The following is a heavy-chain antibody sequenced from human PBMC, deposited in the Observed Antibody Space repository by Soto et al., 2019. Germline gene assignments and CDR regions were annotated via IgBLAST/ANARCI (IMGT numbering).Heavy chain of an antibody. D-gene: IGHD4-17*01. CDR3: ARGIKYGDYSRWFDP. V-gene: IGHV3-23*01. CDR1: GFTFSNYA. CDR2: IGGGGVPT. J-gene: IGHJ5*02. Sequence: GGSLRLSCAASGFTFSNYAMSWVRQAPGKGLEWVSAIGGGGVPTYHADSVKGRFTISRDNSKNTLYLQMNSLRAEDTAVYYCARGIKYGDYSRWFDPWGPGTLVTVSS.